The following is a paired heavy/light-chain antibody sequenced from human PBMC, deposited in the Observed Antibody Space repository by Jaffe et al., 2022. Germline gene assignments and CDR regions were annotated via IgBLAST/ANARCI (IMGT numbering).Light chain of an antibody. CDR2: DNN. Sequence: QSVLTQPPSVSAAPGQKVTISCSGSNSNIGNNYVSWYQQFPGTAPKLVIYDNNKRPSGIPDRFSGSKSGTSATLGITGLQTGDEADYYCGTWDRSLTARVFGGGTKLTVL. CDR1: NSNIGNNY. J-gene: IGLJ3*02. CDR3: GTWDRSLTARV. V-gene: IGLV1-51*01.
Heavy chain of an antibody. D-gene: IGHD6-19*01. CDR1: GYTFSTYV. CDR2: INTNTGNP. V-gene: IGHV7-4-1*02. Sequence: QVQLVQSGSELKKPGASVKVSCEASGYTFSTYVINWVRQAPGQGLEWVGWINTNTGNPTYAQGFTGRFVFSLDTSVSTAYLQITSLKAEDTAVYYCARAPRWLETLYWSFDLWGRGTLVTVSS. J-gene: IGHJ2*01. CDR3: ARAPRWLETLYWSFDL.